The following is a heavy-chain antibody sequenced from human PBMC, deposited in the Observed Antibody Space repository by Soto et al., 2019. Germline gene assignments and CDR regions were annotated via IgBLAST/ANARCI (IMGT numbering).Heavy chain of an antibody. Sequence: GGSLRLSCAASGFTVSNTFMSWGRQAPGKGLEWVSVSYTGGYTNYAVSVKGRFTISRDNSKNTLYLQMNNLRAEDTAMYFCARYHSYTRGFDRWGQGTLVTVSS. J-gene: IGHJ4*02. CDR1: GFTVSNTF. CDR2: SYTGGYT. V-gene: IGHV3-53*01. D-gene: IGHD6-13*01. CDR3: ARYHSYTRGFDR.